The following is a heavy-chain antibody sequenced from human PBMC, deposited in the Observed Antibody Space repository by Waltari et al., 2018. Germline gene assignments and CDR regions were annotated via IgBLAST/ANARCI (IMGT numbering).Heavy chain of an antibody. CDR2: LYAGGTT. CDR1: VLLVRNNY. CDR3: ARAGLGSPSQWLQLLDS. Sequence: VQLVESGRGSTPPGGSLRLSCAAPVLLVRNNYIRWVRQAPGKGLEWVSVLYAGGTTYYGDSVKGRFTISRDNSKNTLYLQMNNLRVEDTAVYFCARAGLGSPSQWLQLLDSWGQGTLVTVSS. J-gene: IGHJ4*02. D-gene: IGHD5-12*01. V-gene: IGHV3-53*01.